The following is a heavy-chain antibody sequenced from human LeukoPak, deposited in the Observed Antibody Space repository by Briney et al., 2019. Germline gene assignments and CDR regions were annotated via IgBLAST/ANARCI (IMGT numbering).Heavy chain of an antibody. D-gene: IGHD3-22*01. CDR1: GFTFSSYW. CDR2: IKSDGST. Sequence: GGSLRLSCAASGFTFSSYWMHWVRQAPGKGLVWVSRIKSDGSTNYADSVKGRFTISGDNAKNTVSLQMNSLRAEDTGVYYCARAPSEIGGYYPEYFRHWGQGTLVTVSS. J-gene: IGHJ1*01. V-gene: IGHV3-74*01. CDR3: ARAPSEIGGYYPEYFRH.